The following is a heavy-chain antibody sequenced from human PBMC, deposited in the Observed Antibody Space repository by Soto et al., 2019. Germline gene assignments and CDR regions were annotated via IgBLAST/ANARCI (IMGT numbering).Heavy chain of an antibody. CDR2: INAGNGNT. CDR3: AASYDSSGYYYPDFDY. D-gene: IGHD3-22*01. Sequence: GASVKVSCKASGYTFTSYAMHWVRQAPGQRLERMGWINAGNGNTKYSQKFQERVTITRDMSTSTAYMELSSLRSEDTAVYYCAASYDSSGYYYPDFDYWGQGTLVTVSS. CDR1: GYTFTSYA. J-gene: IGHJ4*02. V-gene: IGHV1-3*01.